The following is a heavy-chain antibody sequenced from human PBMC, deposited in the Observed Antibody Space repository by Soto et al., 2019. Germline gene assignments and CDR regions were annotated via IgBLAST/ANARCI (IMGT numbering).Heavy chain of an antibody. J-gene: IGHJ4*02. CDR1: GFTFSSYS. D-gene: IGHD2-15*01. V-gene: IGHV3-21*01. Sequence: EVQLVESGGGLVKPGGSLRRSCAASGFTFSSYSMNWVRQAPGKGLEWVSSISSSSSYIYYADSVKGRFTISRDNAKNSLYLQMNSLRAEDTAVYYCARSKIVVVAARGGEVDYWGQGTLVTVSS. CDR3: ARSKIVVVAARGGEVDY. CDR2: ISSSSSYI.